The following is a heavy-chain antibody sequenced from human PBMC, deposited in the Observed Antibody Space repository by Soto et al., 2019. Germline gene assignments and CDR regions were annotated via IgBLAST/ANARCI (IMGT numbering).Heavy chain of an antibody. V-gene: IGHV3-30*18. CDR1: GFTFDEYA. CDR2: TSYDGSKQ. J-gene: IGHJ4*02. D-gene: IGHD3-16*01. CDR3: TKTFGLRLGELPPAS. Sequence: QVQLVESGGGVVQPGGTLRLSCAASGFTFDEYAMEWVRQAPGQGLEWVALTSYDGSKQYYGDSVQGRFTMSRDNSKNRLFPNMNSLRLENTAVFYCTKTFGLRLGELPPASGGRGTLATISS.